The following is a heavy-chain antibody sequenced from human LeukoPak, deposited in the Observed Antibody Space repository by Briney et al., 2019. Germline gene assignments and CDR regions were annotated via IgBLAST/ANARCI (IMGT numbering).Heavy chain of an antibody. Sequence: GASVKVSCKASGYTFTSYGISWVRQAPGQRLEWMGWISAYNGNTNYAQKLQGRVTMTTDTSTSTAYMGLRRLRSDDTAVYYCARIRNLGSYSSSWYEPNLFDYWGQGTLVTVSS. CDR3: ARIRNLGSYSSSWYEPNLFDY. V-gene: IGHV1-18*01. CDR1: GYTFTSYG. D-gene: IGHD6-13*01. J-gene: IGHJ4*02. CDR2: ISAYNGNT.